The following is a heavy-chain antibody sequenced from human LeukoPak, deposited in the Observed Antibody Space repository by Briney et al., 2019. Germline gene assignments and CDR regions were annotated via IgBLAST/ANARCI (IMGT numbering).Heavy chain of an antibody. V-gene: IGHV1-18*01. CDR2: ISAYNGNT. Sequence: ASVKVSCKASGYSFTSYGISWMRLAPGQGLEWMGWISAYNGNTNYAQKLQGRVTMTTDTSTSTAYMELRSLRSDDTAVYYCARYSGYERVDYWGQGTLVTVSS. CDR3: ARYSGYERVDY. CDR1: GYSFTSYG. D-gene: IGHD5-12*01. J-gene: IGHJ4*02.